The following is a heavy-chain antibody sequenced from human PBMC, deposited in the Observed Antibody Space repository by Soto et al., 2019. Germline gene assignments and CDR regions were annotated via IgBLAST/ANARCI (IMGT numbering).Heavy chain of an antibody. CDR2: ISKIGGT. CDR1: GDSISSGNYY. CDR3: ARGGDCSTTSCFSFSGLNWFDP. J-gene: IGHJ5*02. Sequence: SETLSLTCTVSGDSISSGNYYWSWIRQPPGKGLEWIGFISKIGGTYYNPSLQSRLTISVDTSKNQLSLKLTSVTAADTAVYYCARGGDCSTTSCFSFSGLNWFDPWGQGTLVTVS. D-gene: IGHD2-2*01. V-gene: IGHV4-30-4*01.